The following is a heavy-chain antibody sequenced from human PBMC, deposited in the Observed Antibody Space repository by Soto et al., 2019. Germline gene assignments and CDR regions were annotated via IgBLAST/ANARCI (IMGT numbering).Heavy chain of an antibody. Sequence: GGSLRLSSAASGFTFSSYAMSWIRQAPGKGLEWISYISSSGSTIYYADSVKGRFTISRDNAKKSLYLQMDSLTADDTAVYYCARGGASVTTPFDYWGQGTQVTVSS. V-gene: IGHV3-11*01. CDR1: GFTFSSYA. D-gene: IGHD4-17*01. CDR2: ISSSGSTI. CDR3: ARGGASVTTPFDY. J-gene: IGHJ4*02.